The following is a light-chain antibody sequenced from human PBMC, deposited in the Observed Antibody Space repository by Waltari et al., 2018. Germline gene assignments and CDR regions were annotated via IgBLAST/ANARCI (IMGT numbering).Light chain of an antibody. Sequence: DIQMTQSPSSVSASVGDTVTITCRASQGISVWLAWYQQRARRAPKLLFYGASRLPSVVPSRFSGSCSRTDFTLTITSLQPEDFATYYCQPAYSFPFTFGGGTRVEI. CDR1: QGISVW. J-gene: IGKJ4*01. CDR2: GAS. CDR3: QPAYSFPFT. V-gene: IGKV1D-12*01.